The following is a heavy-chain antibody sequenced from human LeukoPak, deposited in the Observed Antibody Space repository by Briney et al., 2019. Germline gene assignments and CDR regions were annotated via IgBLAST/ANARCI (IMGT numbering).Heavy chain of an antibody. J-gene: IGHJ4*02. CDR3: ARATYSSGWFHLQYFDY. CDR2: IIPIFGTA. D-gene: IGHD6-19*01. Sequence: ASVKVSCKASGGTFSSYAISWVRQAPGQGLEWMGGIIPIFGTANYAQKFQGRVTITADESTSTAYMELSSLRSEDTAVYYCARATYSSGWFHLQYFDYWGREPWSPSPQ. V-gene: IGHV1-69*13. CDR1: GGTFSSYA.